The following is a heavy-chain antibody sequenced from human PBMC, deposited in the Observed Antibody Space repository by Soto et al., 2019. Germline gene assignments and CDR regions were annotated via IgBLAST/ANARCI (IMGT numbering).Heavy chain of an antibody. CDR3: ARDQTVLDY. J-gene: IGHJ4*02. CDR2: ISAYSGNT. Sequence: QVQLVQSGAEVKKPGASVKVSCKASGYTFTSYAFNWVRQAPGQGLEWMGWISAYSGNTNYAQKFQGRVTMTTDTTTSTAYMELRSLRSDDTAVYCCARDQTVLDYWGQGTLVTVSS. V-gene: IGHV1-18*04. CDR1: GYTFTSYA. D-gene: IGHD4-17*01.